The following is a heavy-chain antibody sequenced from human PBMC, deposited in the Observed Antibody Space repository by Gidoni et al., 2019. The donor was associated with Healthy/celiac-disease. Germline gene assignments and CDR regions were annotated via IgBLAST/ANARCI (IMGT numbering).Heavy chain of an antibody. J-gene: IGHJ3*02. CDR2: ISYDGSNK. V-gene: IGHV3-30-3*01. CDR3: ARPTPPLYGDYGFDAFDI. D-gene: IGHD4-17*01. CDR1: GFTFSSYD. Sequence: QVQLVESGGGVVQPGRSLRLSCAAAGFTFSSYDMHWVRLAPGKGLEWVAVISYDGSNKYYADAVKGRFTISRDNSKNTLYLQMNSLRAEDTAVYYCARPTPPLYGDYGFDAFDIWGQGTMVTVSS.